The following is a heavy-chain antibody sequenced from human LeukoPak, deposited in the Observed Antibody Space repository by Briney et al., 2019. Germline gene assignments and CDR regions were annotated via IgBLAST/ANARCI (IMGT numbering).Heavy chain of an antibody. D-gene: IGHD1-26*01. Sequence: GGSLRLSCAASGFTFSTYGMHWVRQAPGKGLEWVTFIWYDGSNKYYADSVKGRFTISRDNAENSLYLQMYSLTAEDTAVYYCARGQGIGKNWLDPWGQGTLVTVSS. J-gene: IGHJ5*02. V-gene: IGHV3-33*01. CDR3: ARGQGIGKNWLDP. CDR2: IWYDGSNK. CDR1: GFTFSTYG.